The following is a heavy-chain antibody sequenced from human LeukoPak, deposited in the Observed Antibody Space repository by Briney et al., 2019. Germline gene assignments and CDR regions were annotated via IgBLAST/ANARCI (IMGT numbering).Heavy chain of an antibody. J-gene: IGHJ4*02. D-gene: IGHD3-22*01. V-gene: IGHV1-2*02. CDR2: INPNSGGK. CDR3: ARAYDSSGYSLDPPLGY. Sequence: SSVTVSCKASGYTFTGYYMHWVRQAPGQGLEWMGWINPNSGGKNYAQKFQGRVTMTRDTSISTAYMELSRLRSDDTAVYYCARAYDSSGYSLDPPLGYWGQGTLVTVSS. CDR1: GYTFTGYY.